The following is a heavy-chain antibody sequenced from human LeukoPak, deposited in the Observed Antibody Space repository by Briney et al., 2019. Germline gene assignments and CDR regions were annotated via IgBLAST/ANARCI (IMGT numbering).Heavy chain of an antibody. CDR2: IYYSAST. CDR1: GGSVSSGGYY. V-gene: IGHV4-31*03. J-gene: IGHJ4*02. Sequence: PSQTLSLTCTVSGGSVSSGGYYWSWIRQHPGKGLEWIGYIYYSASTYYNPSLKSRVTISVDTSKNQFSLKLSSVTAAGTAVYYCARDRGGMVYAIWGQGTLVTVSS. D-gene: IGHD2-8*01. CDR3: ARDRGGMVYAI.